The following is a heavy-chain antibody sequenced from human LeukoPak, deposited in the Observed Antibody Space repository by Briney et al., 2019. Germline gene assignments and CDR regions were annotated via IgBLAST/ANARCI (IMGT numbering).Heavy chain of an antibody. J-gene: IGHJ4*02. V-gene: IGHV3-48*03. CDR3: ARLGFCSDGSCYALDY. CDR1: GFTFSNYE. CDR2: ITSSGPTA. D-gene: IGHD2-15*01. Sequence: GGSLRLSCAASGFTFSNYEMNCVRKAPEMGLEWASYITSSGPTAYYADTVKGRFNVSRDNAQNSLFLQMNNLTAEDTAIYYCARLGFCSDGSCYALDYWGQGILVTVSS.